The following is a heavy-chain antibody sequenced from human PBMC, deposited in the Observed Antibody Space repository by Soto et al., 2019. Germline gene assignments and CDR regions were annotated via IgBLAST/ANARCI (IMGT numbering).Heavy chain of an antibody. J-gene: IGHJ4*02. V-gene: IGHV3-48*02. Sequence: PGGSLRLSCAVSGFTLSTYSMNWVRQAPGKGLEWVSYISSSTTTIYYADSVKGRFTISRDNAKNSLYLQMNSLRDEDTAVYYCARGIAAAGGRHFDYWGQGTLVTVSS. CDR2: ISSSTTTI. CDR3: ARGIAAAGGRHFDY. CDR1: GFTLSTYS. D-gene: IGHD6-13*01.